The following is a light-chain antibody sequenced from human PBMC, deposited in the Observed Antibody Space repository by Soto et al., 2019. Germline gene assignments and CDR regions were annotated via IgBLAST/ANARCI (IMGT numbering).Light chain of an antibody. CDR3: QQYKNGPPIT. CDR2: GAS. Sequence: EIVLTPSQGDLSLSPGERATLSCSAGQSVGSDLAWYQQKRGQAPRLLIYGASTRATGIPARFSGSASGTEFTLTISGLQSEDFAVYYCQQYKNGPPITFGQGTRLEVK. V-gene: IGKV3-15*01. J-gene: IGKJ5*01. CDR1: QSVGSD.